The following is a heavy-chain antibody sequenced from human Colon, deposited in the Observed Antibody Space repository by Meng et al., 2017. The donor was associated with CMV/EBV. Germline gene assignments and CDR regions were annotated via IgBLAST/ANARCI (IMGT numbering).Heavy chain of an antibody. CDR1: GGSISSFY. D-gene: IGHD1-1*01. CDR3: ARRSPPHNSGRKRGHYFDL. V-gene: IGHV4-59*01. Sequence: GSLRLSCSVSGGSISSFYWSWIRQFPGKGLEWLGDIYYSGSNYNPSLKSRVTISLDTSRNRFSLSLSSVTAADTDVYYGARRSPPHNSGRKRGHYFDLWGQGTVVTVSS. J-gene: IGHJ4*02. CDR2: IYYSGS.